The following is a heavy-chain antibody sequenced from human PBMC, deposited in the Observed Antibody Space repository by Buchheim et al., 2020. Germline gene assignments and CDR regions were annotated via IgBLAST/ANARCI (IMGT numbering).Heavy chain of an antibody. J-gene: IGHJ4*02. D-gene: IGHD3-10*01. Sequence: QVQLQESGPGLVKPSGTLSLTCAVSGGSIGNTHWWSWFRQSPGKGLEWIGEVYQSGSANYNPSLRSRFTISVDKSKNQFYLTLSSVTAADTAIYYCARAMVRGAFDYWGQGTL. V-gene: IGHV4-4*02. CDR2: VYQSGSA. CDR3: ARAMVRGAFDY. CDR1: GGSIGNTHW.